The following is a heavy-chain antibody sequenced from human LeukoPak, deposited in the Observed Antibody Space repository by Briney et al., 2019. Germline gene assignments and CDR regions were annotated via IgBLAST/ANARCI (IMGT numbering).Heavy chain of an antibody. Sequence: SETLSLTCAVYGRSFSGYYWSWIRQPPGKGLEWIGSIYYSGSTYYNPSLKSRVTISVDTSKNQFSLKLSSVTAADTAVYYCASRHGFDFWSGYPFDYWGQGTLVTVSS. CDR2: IYYSGST. J-gene: IGHJ4*02. V-gene: IGHV4-34*01. CDR3: ASRHGFDFWSGYPFDY. D-gene: IGHD3-3*01. CDR1: GRSFSGYY.